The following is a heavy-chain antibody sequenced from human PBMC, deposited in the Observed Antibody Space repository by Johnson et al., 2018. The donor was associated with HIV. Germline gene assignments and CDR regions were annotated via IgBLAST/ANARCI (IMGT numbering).Heavy chain of an antibody. CDR1: GFTFSSYD. Sequence: QMQLVESGGGVVQPGGSLRLSCAASGFTFSSYDMHWVRQAPGKGMDWVAFISYDGSNEYYADSVKGRFTISRDNAKNSLYLQMNSLRPEDTAVYYCARDHGWSRGWLFDAFDIWGQGTMVTVSS. CDR2: ISYDGSNE. V-gene: IGHV3-33*05. J-gene: IGHJ3*02. D-gene: IGHD6-19*01. CDR3: ARDHGWSRGWLFDAFDI.